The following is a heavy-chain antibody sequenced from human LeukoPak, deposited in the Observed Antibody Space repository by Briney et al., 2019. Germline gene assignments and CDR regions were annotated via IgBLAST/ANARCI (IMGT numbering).Heavy chain of an antibody. D-gene: IGHD6-19*01. CDR2: IWYDGSNK. CDR1: GFTFSSYG. V-gene: IGHV3-33*01. J-gene: IGHJ4*02. Sequence: GGSLRLSCAASGFTFSSYGMHWVRQAPGKGLEWVAVIWYDGSNKYYADSAKGRFTISRDNSKNTLYLQMNSLRAEDTAVYYCARDILYSSGWYYFDYWGQGTLVTVSS. CDR3: ARDILYSSGWYYFDY.